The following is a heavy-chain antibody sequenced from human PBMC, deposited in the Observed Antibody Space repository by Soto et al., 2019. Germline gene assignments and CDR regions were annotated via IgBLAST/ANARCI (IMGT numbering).Heavy chain of an antibody. CDR2: IYSGGST. CDR3: ASSYSSSWTPLGYYGMDV. CDR1: GFTVSSNY. Sequence: GGSLRLSCAASGFTVSSNYMSWVRQAPGKGLEWVSVIYSGGSTYYADSVKGRFTISRDNSKNTLYLQMNSLRAEDTAVYYCASSYSSSWTPLGYYGMDVWGQGTTVTVSS. D-gene: IGHD6-13*01. V-gene: IGHV3-53*01. J-gene: IGHJ6*02.